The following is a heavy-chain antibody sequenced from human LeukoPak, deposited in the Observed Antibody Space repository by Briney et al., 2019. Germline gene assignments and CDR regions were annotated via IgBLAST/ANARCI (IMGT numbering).Heavy chain of an antibody. J-gene: IGHJ2*01. CDR3: ARAHPRDWYFDL. CDR1: GGSISSYY. Sequence: SETLSLTCTVSGGSISSYYWSWIRQPPGKGLEWIGYIYTSGSTNYNPSLKSRVTISVDTSKNQFSLKLSSVPAADTAVYYCARAHPRDWYFDLWGRGTLVTVSS. V-gene: IGHV4-4*09. CDR2: IYTSGST.